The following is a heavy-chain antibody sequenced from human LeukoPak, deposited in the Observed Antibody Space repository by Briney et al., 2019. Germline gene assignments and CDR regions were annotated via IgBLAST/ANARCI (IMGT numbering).Heavy chain of an antibody. CDR3: ASIGYCSGGSCLYFDH. CDR2: IFYGGST. V-gene: IGHV4-39*01. Sequence: SSETLSLTCTVSRGSISSGTSYWGWIRQPPGKGLEWIGSIFYGGSTYYNPSLKSRVTMSVDMSKNQFSLKLNSVTAADTAVYYCASIGYCSGGSCLYFDHWGQGTLVTVSS. CDR1: RGSISSGTSY. J-gene: IGHJ4*02. D-gene: IGHD2-15*01.